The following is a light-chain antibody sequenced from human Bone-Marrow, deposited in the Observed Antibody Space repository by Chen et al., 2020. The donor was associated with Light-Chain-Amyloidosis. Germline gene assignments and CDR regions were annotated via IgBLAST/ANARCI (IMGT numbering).Light chain of an antibody. CDR2: KVT. V-gene: IGLV2-14*01. CDR3: SSYTITNTLV. J-gene: IGLJ1*01. CDR1: SSDVGGDNH. Sequence: QSALTQPASVSGSPGPSITISCPGTSSDVGGDNHVSWYQQHPDKAPKLMIYKVTNRPSWVPDRFSGSQSDNTASLTISGLQTQDEADYFCSSYTITNTLVFGSGTRVTVL.